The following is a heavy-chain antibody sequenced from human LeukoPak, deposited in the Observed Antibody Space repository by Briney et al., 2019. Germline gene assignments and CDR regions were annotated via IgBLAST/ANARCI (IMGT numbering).Heavy chain of an antibody. D-gene: IGHD5-18*01. V-gene: IGHV3-74*01. Sequence: GGSLRLSCAASGLTFSDFWMHWVRQPPGKGLVWVALVKGDGRTTIYADSVKGRFTISRDNAKNTLYLQMNSLRADDSGVYYCATVPSYGYDYWGQGVLVNVSS. CDR1: GLTFSDFW. J-gene: IGHJ4*02. CDR2: VKGDGRTT. CDR3: ATVPSYGYDY.